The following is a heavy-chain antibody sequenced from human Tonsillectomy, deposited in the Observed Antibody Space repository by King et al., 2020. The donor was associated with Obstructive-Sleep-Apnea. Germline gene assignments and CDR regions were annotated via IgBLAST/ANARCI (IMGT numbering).Heavy chain of an antibody. CDR3: AREGYDSSGSAFDI. V-gene: IGHV3-21*01. J-gene: IGHJ3*02. CDR2: ISSSSSYI. Sequence: VQLVESGGGLVKPGGSLRLSCAASGFTFSSYSMNWVRQAPGKGLEWVSSISSSSSYIYYAYSVKGRFTNSRDNAKNSLYLQMNSLRAEDTAVYYCAREGYDSSGSAFDIWGQGTMVTVSS. CDR1: GFTFSSYS. D-gene: IGHD3-22*01.